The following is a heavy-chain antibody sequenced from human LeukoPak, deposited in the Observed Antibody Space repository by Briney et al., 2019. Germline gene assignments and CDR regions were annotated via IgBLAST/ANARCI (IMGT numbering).Heavy chain of an antibody. D-gene: IGHD3-22*01. CDR3: ARGYYDSSGYYIDY. Sequence: QTGGSLGLSCAASGFTVSSNYMSWVRQAPGKGLEWVSVIYSGGSTYYADSVKGRFTISRDNSKNTLYLQMNSLRAEDTAVYYCARGYYDSSGYYIDYWGQGTLVTVSS. CDR2: IYSGGST. V-gene: IGHV3-53*01. CDR1: GFTVSSNY. J-gene: IGHJ4*02.